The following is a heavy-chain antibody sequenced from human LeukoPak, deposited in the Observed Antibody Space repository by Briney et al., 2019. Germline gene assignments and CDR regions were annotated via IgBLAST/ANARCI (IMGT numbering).Heavy chain of an antibody. V-gene: IGHV3-15*01. CDR2: IKSKTEGGTT. CDR1: GFTFSNAW. J-gene: IGHJ4*02. CDR3: TTGIAGATLDY. Sequence: GGSLRLSCAASGFTFSNAWMSWVRQAPGKGLEWVGRIKSKTEGGTTDYAAPVKGRFTISRDDSKNTPYLQMNSLKTEDTAVYYCTTGIAGATLDYWGQGTLVTVSS. D-gene: IGHD1-26*01.